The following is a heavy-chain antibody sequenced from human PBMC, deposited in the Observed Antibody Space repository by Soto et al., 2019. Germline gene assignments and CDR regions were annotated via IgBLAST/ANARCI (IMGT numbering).Heavy chain of an antibody. V-gene: IGHV3-66*01. D-gene: IGHD3-3*01. Sequence: PVGSLRLSCAASGFTFSNYDMSWVRQAPGKGLEWVSVIYSGGSTYYADSVKGRFTISRDNSKNTLYLQMNSLRAEDTAVYYCAREVTDFWSGRAGYWGQGTLVTVSS. CDR2: IYSGGST. CDR1: GFTFSNYD. J-gene: IGHJ4*02. CDR3: AREVTDFWSGRAGY.